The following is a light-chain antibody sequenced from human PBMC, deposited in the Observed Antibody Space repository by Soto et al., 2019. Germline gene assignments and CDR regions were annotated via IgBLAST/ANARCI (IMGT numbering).Light chain of an antibody. CDR1: QSVSNY. J-gene: IGKJ4*01. CDR3: QQRSNWPLT. CDR2: DTS. Sequence: EIVMTQSPATLSLSPGERATLSCRASQSVSNYLGWYQQKPGQVPRLLIFDTSNRATGIPARFSGSGSGTDFTLTIGNLEPEDSAVYYCQQRSNWPLTFGGGTKIEIK. V-gene: IGKV3-11*01.